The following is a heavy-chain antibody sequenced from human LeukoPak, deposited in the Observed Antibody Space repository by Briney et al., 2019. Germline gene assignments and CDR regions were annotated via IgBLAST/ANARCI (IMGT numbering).Heavy chain of an antibody. V-gene: IGHV1-58*01. CDR3: AALLTSPYAFWSGYYGVYYMDV. Sequence: ASVKVSCKASGFTFTSSAVQWVRQARGQRLEWIGWIVVGSGNTNYAQKFQERVTITRDMSTSTAYMELSSLRSEDTAVYYCAALLTSPYAFWSGYYGVYYMDVWGKGTTVTVSS. J-gene: IGHJ6*03. CDR1: GFTFTSSA. D-gene: IGHD3-3*01. CDR2: IVVGSGNT.